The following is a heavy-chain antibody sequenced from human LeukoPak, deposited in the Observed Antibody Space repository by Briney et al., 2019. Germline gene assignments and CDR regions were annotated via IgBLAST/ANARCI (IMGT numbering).Heavy chain of an antibody. V-gene: IGHV4-59*12. CDR2: IHYTGST. CDR3: ARDKDSGSYFIRDHYIQYMDV. D-gene: IGHD3-10*01. J-gene: IGHJ6*03. Sequence: SETLSLTCTVSGGSIRGYYWSWIRQPPGKGLEWIGYIHYTGSTDYNPSLNSRLTMSVDTSKNQFSLNLSSVTAADTAVYYCARDKDSGSYFIRDHYIQYMDVWGKGTTVSISS. CDR1: GGSIRGYY.